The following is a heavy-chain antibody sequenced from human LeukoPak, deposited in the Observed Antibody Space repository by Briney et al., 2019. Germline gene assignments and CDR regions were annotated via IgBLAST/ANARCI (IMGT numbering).Heavy chain of an antibody. CDR1: GFTFSSYS. D-gene: IGHD2-15*01. CDR2: ISSSSSNI. J-gene: IGHJ6*03. V-gene: IGHV3-21*01. CDR3: ARVSSARPPLRSYYYMDV. Sequence: RTGGSLRLSCAASGFTFSSYSMNWVRQAPGKGLEWVSSISSSSSNIYYADSVKGRFTISRDNAKNSLYLQMNSLRVEDTAVYFCARVSSARPPLRSYYYMDVWGKGTTVTVSS.